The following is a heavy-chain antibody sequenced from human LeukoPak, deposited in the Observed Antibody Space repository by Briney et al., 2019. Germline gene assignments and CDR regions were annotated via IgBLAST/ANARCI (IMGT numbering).Heavy chain of an antibody. J-gene: IGHJ5*02. CDR1: GGTFSSYA. CDR3: ARGHSSSWYDP. D-gene: IGHD6-13*01. CDR2: ITPIFGTP. V-gene: IGHV1-69*05. Sequence: SVKVSCKASGGTFSSYAISWVRQAPGHGLELVGAITPIFGTPNYVEKFQGRVTITTDESTSTAYMELSSLRSEDTAVYYCARGHSSSWYDPWGQGTLVTVSS.